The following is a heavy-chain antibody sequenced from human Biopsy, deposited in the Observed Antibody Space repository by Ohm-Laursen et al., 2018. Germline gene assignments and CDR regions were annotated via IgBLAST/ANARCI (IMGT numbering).Heavy chain of an antibody. Sequence: SVKVSCKAPGGTFSNYGVNWVRQAPGQGLEWLGGSIPILGTGNYAQKFQDRVTVAADTSTSTATMELRSLRSDDTAVYYCATKLTGYFHHWGQGTLVIVST. D-gene: IGHD3-9*01. CDR2: SIPILGTG. CDR1: GGTFSNYG. V-gene: IGHV1-69*06. J-gene: IGHJ1*01. CDR3: ATKLTGYFHH.